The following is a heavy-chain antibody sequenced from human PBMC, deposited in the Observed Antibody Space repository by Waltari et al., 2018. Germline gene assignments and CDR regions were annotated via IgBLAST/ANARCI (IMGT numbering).Heavy chain of an antibody. Sequence: QVQLQESGPGLVKPSQTLSLTCTVSGTSISSGHYYWTWFPQPPGKGLEWIGSIYNSGTTYDNPSLKSRITISADTSKNQFSLTLSSVTAADTAMYYCARETDMTTETAGWFDPWGQGTLVTVSS. CDR1: GTSISSGHYY. V-gene: IGHV4-30-4*01. J-gene: IGHJ5*02. CDR3: ARETDMTTETAGWFDP. CDR2: IYNSGTT. D-gene: IGHD4-17*01.